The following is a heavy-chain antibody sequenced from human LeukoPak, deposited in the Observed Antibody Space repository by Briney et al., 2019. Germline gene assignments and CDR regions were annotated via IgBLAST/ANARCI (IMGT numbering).Heavy chain of an antibody. CDR1: GFTFSRYW. J-gene: IGHJ6*03. CDR3: AREKEGYCSRTSCYLDYYYYYMDV. Sequence: GGSLRLSCAASGFTFSRYWITWVRQAPGKGLEWVANIKQEGSEKTHVDSVKGRFTISRDNAKSSLYLKMNRLRAEDTAVYYCAREKEGYCSRTSCYLDYYYYYMDVWGKGTTVTISS. D-gene: IGHD2-2*01. CDR2: IKQEGSEK. V-gene: IGHV3-7*01.